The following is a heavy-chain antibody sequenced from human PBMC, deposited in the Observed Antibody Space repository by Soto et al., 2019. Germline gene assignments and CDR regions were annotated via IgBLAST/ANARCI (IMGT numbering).Heavy chain of an antibody. CDR3: ARRRDSNKCRNCFDP. V-gene: IGHV2-5*02. D-gene: IGHD4-4*01. Sequence: QITLKESGPTLVKPTQTLTLTCTFSGFSLSTSGVGVGWIRQPPGKALEWVALIYWDDDKRYSPSLKSRLTITKDPSKNQVVLTMTNMDPVDTATYYWARRRDSNKCRNCFDPGGRGALVTVSS. CDR2: IYWDDDK. CDR1: GFSLSTSGVG. J-gene: IGHJ5*02.